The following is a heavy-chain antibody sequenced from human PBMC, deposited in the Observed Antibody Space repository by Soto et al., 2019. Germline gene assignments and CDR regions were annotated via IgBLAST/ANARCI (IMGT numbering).Heavy chain of an antibody. D-gene: IGHD3-10*01. Sequence: GGSLRLSCAASGFTFSTYWMSWVRQAPGKGLEWVGNIKQDGSGENYVDSVKGRFTISRDNANHSLYLQMNSLRAEDTAVYYCARDRGPPRYLYCGMDVWGQGTTVTVSS. J-gene: IGHJ6*02. V-gene: IGHV3-7*01. CDR3: ARDRGPPRYLYCGMDV. CDR2: IKQDGSGE. CDR1: GFTFSTYW.